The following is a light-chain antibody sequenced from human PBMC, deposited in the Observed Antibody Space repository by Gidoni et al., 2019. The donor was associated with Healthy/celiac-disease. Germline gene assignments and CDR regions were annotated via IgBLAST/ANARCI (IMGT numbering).Light chain of an antibody. CDR3: QQYGSSPLYT. J-gene: IGKJ2*01. CDR1: QSVSGSY. V-gene: IGKV3-20*01. Sequence: DIAFSQSPGTLSWSPVERATLSCRASQSVSGSYLAWYQPKPGQAPRILIYGASSRPTGIPNRFSGGGAGTDVTLTISRLEHEDFAVYYCQQYGSSPLYTFGQGTKLEIK. CDR2: GAS.